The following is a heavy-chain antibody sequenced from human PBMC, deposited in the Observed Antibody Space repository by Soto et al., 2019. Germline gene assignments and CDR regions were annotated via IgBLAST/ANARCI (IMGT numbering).Heavy chain of an antibody. CDR3: ARGPGTGHLFDY. CDR2: ISPTSSTI. V-gene: IGHV3-48*02. J-gene: IGHJ4*02. D-gene: IGHD2-8*02. Sequence: GGSLRLSCAASGITFRSYPMNWVRHAPGRGLEWVSYISPTSSTIYYAGSLRGRFTISRDNAKNSLYLQMDSLTDEDTAVYYCARGPGTGHLFDYWGQGTLVTVSS. CDR1: GITFRSYP.